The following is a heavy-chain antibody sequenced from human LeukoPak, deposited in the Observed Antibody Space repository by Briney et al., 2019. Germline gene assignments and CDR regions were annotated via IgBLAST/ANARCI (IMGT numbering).Heavy chain of an antibody. CDR1: GFRFSSYA. V-gene: IGHV3-23*01. CDR3: ARERRFGANYYYYYMDV. J-gene: IGHJ6*03. Sequence: GGSLRLSCAASGFRFSSYAMTWVRQAPGKGLEWVSSISGSDAGTHYADSVKGRFTTSRDNSKNTLYLQMNSLRAEDTAVYYCARERRFGANYYYYYMDVWGKGTTVTISS. D-gene: IGHD3-10*01. CDR2: ISGSDAGT.